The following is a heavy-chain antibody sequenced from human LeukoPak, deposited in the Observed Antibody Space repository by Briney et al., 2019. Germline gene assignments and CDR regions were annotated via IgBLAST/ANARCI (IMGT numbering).Heavy chain of an antibody. D-gene: IGHD3-16*02. J-gene: IGHJ4*02. CDR3: ARGVYDYVWGSYRKPHFDY. CDR1: GGSFSGYY. V-gene: IGHV4-34*01. Sequence: PSETLSLTCAVYGGSFSGYYWSWIRQPPGKGLEWIGEINHSGSTNYNPSLKSRVTISVDTSKNQFSLKLSSVTAEDTAVYYCARGVYDYVWGSYRKPHFDYWGQGTLVTVSS. CDR2: INHSGST.